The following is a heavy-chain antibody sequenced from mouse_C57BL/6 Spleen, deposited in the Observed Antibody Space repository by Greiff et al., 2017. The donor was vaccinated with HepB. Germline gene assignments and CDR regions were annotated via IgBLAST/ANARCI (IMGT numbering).Heavy chain of an antibody. D-gene: IGHD4-1*01. J-gene: IGHJ2*01. V-gene: IGHV1-80*01. Sequence: VQLQESGAELVKPGASVKISCKASGYAFSSYWMNWVKQRPGKGLEWIGQIYPGDGDTNYNGKFKGKATLTADKSSSTAYMQLSSLTSEDSAVDFCARGNWDREDFDYWGQGTTLTVSS. CDR3: ARGNWDREDFDY. CDR2: IYPGDGDT. CDR1: GYAFSSYW.